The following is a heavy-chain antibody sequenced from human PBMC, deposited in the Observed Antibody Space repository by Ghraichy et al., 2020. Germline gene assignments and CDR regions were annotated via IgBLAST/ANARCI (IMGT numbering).Heavy chain of an antibody. CDR3: ARAGHWKMTSRRPFDY. CDR2: IYTSGST. Sequence: SETLSLTCTVSGGSISSYYWSWIRQPAGKGLEWIGRIYTSGSTNYNPSLKSRVTMSVDTSKNQFSLKLSSVIAADTAVYYCARAGHWKMTSRRPFDYWGQGTLVTVSS. CDR1: GGSISSYY. J-gene: IGHJ4*02. D-gene: IGHD1-1*01. V-gene: IGHV4-4*07.